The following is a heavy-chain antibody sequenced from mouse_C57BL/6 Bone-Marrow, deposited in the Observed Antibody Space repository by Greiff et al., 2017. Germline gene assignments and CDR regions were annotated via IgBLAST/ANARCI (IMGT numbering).Heavy chain of an antibody. CDR1: GFTFSDYG. J-gene: IGHJ1*03. Sequence: EVQLVESGGGLVQPGGSLKLSCAASGFTFSDYGMAWVRQAPRKGPEWVAFISNLAYSIYYADTVTGRFTISRENAKNTLYLEMSSLRSEDTAMYYCARRDYRYFDVWGTGTTVTVSS. CDR2: ISNLAYSI. CDR3: ARRDYRYFDV. V-gene: IGHV5-15*01.